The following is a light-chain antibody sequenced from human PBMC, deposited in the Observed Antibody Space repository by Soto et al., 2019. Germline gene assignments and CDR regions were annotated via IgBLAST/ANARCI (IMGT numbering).Light chain of an antibody. V-gene: IGKV3-20*01. J-gene: IGKJ1*01. CDR1: QSVSSNY. CDR3: QQYGRSPWT. Sequence: EVVLTQSPGTLSLSPGERATLSCRASQSVSSNYLAWYQQKSGQAPRLLVYGASSRATGIPDRFSGSGSGTDFTLTISGLGPEDFAVYYCQQYGRSPWTFGQGTMVEI. CDR2: GAS.